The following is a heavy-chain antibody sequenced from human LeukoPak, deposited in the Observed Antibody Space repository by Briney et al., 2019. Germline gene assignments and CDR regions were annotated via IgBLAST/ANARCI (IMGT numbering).Heavy chain of an antibody. CDR3: TKEDRQLVCAY. D-gene: IGHD5-18*01. Sequence: GMSLRLPCAASGFPFSTYGMHWVRQAPGKGLEWVAVIWYDGSKKYYADSVKGRFTISRDNSRNTVDLQLTSLRAEDTATYYCTKEDRQLVCAYWGQGTLVTVSS. V-gene: IGHV3-33*06. CDR1: GFPFSTYG. CDR2: IWYDGSKK. J-gene: IGHJ4*02.